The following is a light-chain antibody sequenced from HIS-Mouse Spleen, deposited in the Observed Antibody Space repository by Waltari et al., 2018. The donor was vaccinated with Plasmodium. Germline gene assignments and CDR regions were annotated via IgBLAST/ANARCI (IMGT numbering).Light chain of an antibody. CDR2: WAS. J-gene: IGKJ1*01. V-gene: IGKV4-1*01. CDR3: QQYYSTPWT. Sequence: DIVITPSTDSLTVSRRESAPLHCTSSQSALYSSNNKNYLAWYQQKPGQPPKLLIYWASTRESGVPDRFSGSGSGTDFTLTISSLQAEDVAVYYCQQYYSTPWTFGQGTKVEIK. CDR1: QSALYSSNNKNY.